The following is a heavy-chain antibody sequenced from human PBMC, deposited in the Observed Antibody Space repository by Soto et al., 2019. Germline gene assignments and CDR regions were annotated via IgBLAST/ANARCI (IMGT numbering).Heavy chain of an antibody. CDR1: GYTFTSYG. CDR2: ISAYNGNT. D-gene: IGHD2-15*01. V-gene: IGHV1-18*01. CDR3: ARDRALVILVLVAPTGLFAP. Sequence: GASVKVSCKASGYTFTSYGISWVRQAPGQGLEWMGWISAYNGNTNYAQKLQGRVTMTTDTSTSTAYMGLRSLRSDDTAVYYCARDRALVILVLVAPTGLFAPSGQRTLVTGSS. J-gene: IGHJ5*02.